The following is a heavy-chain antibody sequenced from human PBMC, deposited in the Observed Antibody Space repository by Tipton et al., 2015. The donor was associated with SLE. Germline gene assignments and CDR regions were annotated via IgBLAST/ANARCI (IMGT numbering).Heavy chain of an antibody. CDR3: AGGGGFDP. J-gene: IGHJ5*02. Sequence: TLSLTCAVYGGSFSGYYWSWIRQPPGKGLEWIGEVNHSGSTNYNPSLKSRVTISVDTSKNQFSLKLSSVTAADTAVYYCAGGGGFDPWGQGTLVTIPS. CDR2: VNHSGST. CDR1: GGSFSGYY. V-gene: IGHV4-34*01. D-gene: IGHD3-16*01.